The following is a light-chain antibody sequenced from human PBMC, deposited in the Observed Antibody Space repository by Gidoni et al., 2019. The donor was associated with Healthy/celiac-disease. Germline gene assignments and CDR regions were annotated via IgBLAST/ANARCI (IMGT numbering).Light chain of an antibody. CDR1: QSVLYSSNNKNY. CDR3: QQYYSYPRT. CDR2: GAS. Sequence: IVMTQSPDSLAASPGEGATIICKSSQSVLYSSNNKNYLAWYQQKPGQPPKLLIYGASTLESGVPDRFSGSGSGTDFTLTISSLQAEDVAIYYCQQYYSYPRTFGQGSKVEIK. J-gene: IGKJ1*01. V-gene: IGKV4-1*01.